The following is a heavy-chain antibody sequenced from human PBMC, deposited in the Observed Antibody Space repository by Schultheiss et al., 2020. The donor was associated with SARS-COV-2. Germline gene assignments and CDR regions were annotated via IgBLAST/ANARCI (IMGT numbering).Heavy chain of an antibody. Sequence: ASVKVSCKASGGTFSSYAISWVRQAPGQGLEWMGWINPNSGGTNYAQKFQGRVTMTRDTSISTAYMELSRLRSDDTAVYYCARETGYNYGMDVWGQGTTVTVSS. J-gene: IGHJ6*02. CDR2: INPNSGGT. CDR1: GGTFSSYA. CDR3: ARETGYNYGMDV. D-gene: IGHD1-1*01. V-gene: IGHV1-2*02.